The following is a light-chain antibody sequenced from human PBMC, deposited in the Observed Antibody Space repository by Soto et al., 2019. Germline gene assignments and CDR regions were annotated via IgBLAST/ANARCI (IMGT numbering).Light chain of an antibody. J-gene: IGLJ1*01. CDR3: QSYDSSLSGYV. V-gene: IGLV1-40*01. CDR1: SSNIGAGYD. Sequence: QAVVTQPPSVSGAPGQRVTISCTGSSSNIGAGYDVHWYQQLPGTAPKLLIYGNSNRPSGVPDRFSGSKSGTSASLAITGLQAEDEADYYCQSYDSSLSGYVFGTGTKFTVL. CDR2: GNS.